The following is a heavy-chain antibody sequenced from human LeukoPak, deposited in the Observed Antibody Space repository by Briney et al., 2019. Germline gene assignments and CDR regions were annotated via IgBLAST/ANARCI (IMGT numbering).Heavy chain of an antibody. CDR2: IYPGDLNT. V-gene: IGHV5-51*01. CDR1: GYSFTRHW. Sequence: GESLKISCKGSGYSFTRHWIGWVRQMPGKGLEWMGIIYPGDLNTRYSPSFQGQVSISADKSISAAYLQWSSLKASDTAIYYCARRTHTDYDFWSGSSGGLFDYWGQGTLVTVSS. J-gene: IGHJ4*02. D-gene: IGHD3-3*01. CDR3: ARRTHTDYDFWSGSSGGLFDY.